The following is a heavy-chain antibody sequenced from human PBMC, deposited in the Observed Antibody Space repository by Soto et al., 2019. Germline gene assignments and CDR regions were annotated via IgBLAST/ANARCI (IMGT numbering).Heavy chain of an antibody. J-gene: IGHJ5*02. V-gene: IGHV4-34*01. CDR1: GGSFSGYY. CDR2: INHSGST. CDR3: ARGSSIAAAGTDWFDP. D-gene: IGHD6-13*01. Sequence: PSETLSLTCAVYGGSFSGYYWSWIRQPPGKGLEWIGEINHSGSTNYNPSLKSRVTISVDTSKNQFSLKLSSVTAADTAVYYCARGSSIAAAGTDWFDPWGQGNLVT.